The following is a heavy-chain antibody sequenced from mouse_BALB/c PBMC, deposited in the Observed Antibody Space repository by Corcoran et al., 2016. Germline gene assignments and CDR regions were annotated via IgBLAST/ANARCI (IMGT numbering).Heavy chain of an antibody. D-gene: IGHD1-1*01. Sequence: EVQLQQSGPELVTPGASVKMSCKASGYTFTDYYMDWVKQSHGESFEWIGRLNPYNGGTSYNQKFKGKATLTVDKSSSTAYMELNSLTSEDSAVYYCAREGLTTVVARFDYWGQGTTLTVSS. V-gene: IGHV1-19*01. CDR1: GYTFTDYY. CDR2: LNPYNGGT. CDR3: AREGLTTVVARFDY. J-gene: IGHJ2*01.